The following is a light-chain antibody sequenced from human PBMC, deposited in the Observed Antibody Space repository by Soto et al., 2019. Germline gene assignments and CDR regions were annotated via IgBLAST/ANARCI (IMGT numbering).Light chain of an antibody. CDR1: QSVSSN. J-gene: IGKJ1*01. CDR3: QQYNNWPPMA. V-gene: IGKV3-15*01. Sequence: EIVMTQSPATLSVSPGERATLSCRASQSVSSNLAWYQQKPGQAPRLLIYGASTRATGIPARFSGSGSGTDFTLTIISLQSEDFEVYYCQQYNNWPPMAFGQGTKVEIK. CDR2: GAS.